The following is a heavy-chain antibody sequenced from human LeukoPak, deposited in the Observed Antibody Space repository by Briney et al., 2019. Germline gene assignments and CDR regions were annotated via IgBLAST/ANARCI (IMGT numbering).Heavy chain of an antibody. CDR1: GFTFSDHY. J-gene: IGHJ4*02. D-gene: IGHD2-2*01. V-gene: IGHV3-11*06. CDR2: IGPGSGHT. Sequence: GGSLRLSCAASGFTFSDHYMSWVRQAPGTGLEWLSYIGPGSGHTNYAASVKGRFTISRDNAKNSLYLQMNSLRAEDTAVYYCARHPYCSSCSCNLDYFDFWGQGTLVTVSS. CDR3: ARHPYCSSCSCNLDYFDF.